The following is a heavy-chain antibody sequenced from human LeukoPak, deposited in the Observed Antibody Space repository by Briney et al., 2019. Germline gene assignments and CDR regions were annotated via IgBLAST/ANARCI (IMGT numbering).Heavy chain of an antibody. CDR3: AKRGVVIRVILVGFHKEAYYFDS. CDR1: GTTLSNYG. Sequence: GGSLRLSCAVSGTTLSNYGMSWVRQAPGKGLEWVAGISDRGGRTNYADSVKGRFPISRDNPKNTLYLQMNSLRTEDTAVYFCAKRGVVIRVILVGFHKEAYYFDSWGQGALVTVSS. D-gene: IGHD3-22*01. CDR2: ISDRGGRT. V-gene: IGHV3-23*01. J-gene: IGHJ4*02.